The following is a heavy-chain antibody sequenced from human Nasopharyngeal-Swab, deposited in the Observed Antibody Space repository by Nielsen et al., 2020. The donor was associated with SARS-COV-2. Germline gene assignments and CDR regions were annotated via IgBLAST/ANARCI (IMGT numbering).Heavy chain of an antibody. Sequence: GESLKLSCAASGFIFLTYTMNWVRQAPVQGLEWLSSLRSSTSYIYYADSVKGRFTISRDNAKNSLYLQMNSLRTEDTAVYYCATSGYSSGWIFWGQGTLVTVSS. D-gene: IGHD6-19*01. V-gene: IGHV3-21*01. J-gene: IGHJ4*02. CDR2: LRSSTSYI. CDR3: ATSGYSSGWIF. CDR1: GFIFLTYT.